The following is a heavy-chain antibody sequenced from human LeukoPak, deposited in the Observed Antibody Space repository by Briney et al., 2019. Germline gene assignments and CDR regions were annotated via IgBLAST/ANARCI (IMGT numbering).Heavy chain of an antibody. D-gene: IGHD3-22*01. CDR1: GFTFSSYG. J-gene: IGHJ4*02. V-gene: IGHV3-30*03. Sequence: GSLRLSCAASGFTFSSYGMHWVRQAPGKGLEWVAVISYDGSNKYYADSVKGRFTISRDNSKNTLYLQMNSLRAEDTAVYYCARDLRSGYYYGNFDYWGQGTLVTVSS. CDR2: ISYDGSNK. CDR3: ARDLRSGYYYGNFDY.